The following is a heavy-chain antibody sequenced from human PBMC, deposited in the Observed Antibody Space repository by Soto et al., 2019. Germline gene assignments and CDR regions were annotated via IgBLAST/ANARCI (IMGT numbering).Heavy chain of an antibody. CDR3: ARDRGVRRGGIYGMDV. D-gene: IGHD3-10*01. CDR2: IYHSGST. CDR1: GGSISSGGYS. Sequence: PSGTPSLTCAVSGGSISSGGYSWSWIRQPPGKGLEWIGYIYHSGSTYYNPSLKSRVTISVDRSKNQFSLKLSSVTAADTAVYYCARDRGVRRGGIYGMDVWGQGTTVTVSS. J-gene: IGHJ6*02. V-gene: IGHV4-30-2*01.